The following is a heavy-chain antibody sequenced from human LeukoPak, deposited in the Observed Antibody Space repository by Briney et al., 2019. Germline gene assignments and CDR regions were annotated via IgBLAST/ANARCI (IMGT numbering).Heavy chain of an antibody. CDR1: GFTFSSYS. V-gene: IGHV3-48*01. CDR2: ISSSSSTI. Sequence: GGSLRLSCAASGFTFSSYSMNWVRQAPGKGLEWVSYISSSSSTIYYADSVKGRFTISRDNSKNTLYLQMNSLRAEDTAVYYCAKTARGEGFFDYWGQGTLVTVSS. D-gene: IGHD6-6*01. CDR3: AKTARGEGFFDY. J-gene: IGHJ4*02.